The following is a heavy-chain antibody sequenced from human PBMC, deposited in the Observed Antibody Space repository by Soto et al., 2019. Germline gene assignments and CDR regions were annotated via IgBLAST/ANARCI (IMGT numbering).Heavy chain of an antibody. CDR2: IGSAGVP. D-gene: IGHD6-19*01. J-gene: IGHJ6*02. Sequence: GGSLRLSCGASGFTFISYDMHWVRQATGKGLEWVSAIGSAGVPYYPGSVKGRFTISRENVKNSLYLQMNSLRAGDTAVYYCARSIAVAGTEFGYYGMDVWGQGTTVTVSS. V-gene: IGHV3-13*05. CDR3: ARSIAVAGTEFGYYGMDV. CDR1: GFTFISYD.